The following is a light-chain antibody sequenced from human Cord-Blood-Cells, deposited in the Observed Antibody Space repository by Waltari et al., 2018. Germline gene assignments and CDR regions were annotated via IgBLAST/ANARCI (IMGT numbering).Light chain of an antibody. J-gene: IGLJ3*02. CDR3: SSYAGSNNWV. CDR1: SRDVGGYNY. CDR2: AVS. Sequence: QSALTQPPSASGSPGQSVTISCTGTSRDVGGYNYVSRYQQHPGKAPKLMIYAVSKRPSGVPDRFSGSKSGNTASLTVSGLQAEDEADYYCSSYAGSNNWVFGGGTKLTVL. V-gene: IGLV2-8*01.